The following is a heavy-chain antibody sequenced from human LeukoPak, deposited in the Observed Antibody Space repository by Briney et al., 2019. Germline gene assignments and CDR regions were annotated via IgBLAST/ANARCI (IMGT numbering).Heavy chain of an antibody. CDR2: ISGSSGII. J-gene: IGHJ4*02. D-gene: IGHD3-22*01. CDR3: ARGSSCYESSGQVPFDY. V-gene: IGHV3-48*02. CDR1: GFTFTSYW. Sequence: GGSLRLSCAASGFTFTSYWMHWVRQAPGKGLVWGSYISGSSGIIDYADSVRGRFTISRDTDKNSLYLQRNSLRDEDTAVYYCARGSSCYESSGQVPFDYWGQGTQVGVCS.